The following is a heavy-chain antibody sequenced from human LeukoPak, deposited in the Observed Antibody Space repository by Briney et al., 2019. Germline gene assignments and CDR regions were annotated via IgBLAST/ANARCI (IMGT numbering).Heavy chain of an antibody. J-gene: IGHJ2*01. CDR3: ARGRIQLWYPGGWYFDL. V-gene: IGHV4-34*01. CDR1: GGSFSGYY. D-gene: IGHD5-18*01. CDR2: INHSGST. Sequence: SETLSLTCAVYGGSFSGYYWSWIRQPPGKGLEWSGEINHSGSTNYNPSLKSRVTISVDTSKNQFSLKLSSVTAADTAVYYCARGRIQLWYPGGWYFDLWGRGTLVTVSS.